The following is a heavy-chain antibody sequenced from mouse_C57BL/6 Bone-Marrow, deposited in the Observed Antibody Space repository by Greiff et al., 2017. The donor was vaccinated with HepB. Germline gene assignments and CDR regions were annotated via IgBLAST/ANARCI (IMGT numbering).Heavy chain of an antibody. V-gene: IGHV1-81*01. Sequence: QVQLQQSGPELVKPGASVKISCKASGYTFTSYGISWVKQRTGQGLEWIGEIYPRSGNTYYNEKFKGKATLTADKSSSTAYMELRSLTSEDSAVYFCARYYYGSSWFAYWGQGTLVTVSA. CDR1: GYTFTSYG. D-gene: IGHD1-1*01. CDR3: ARYYYGSSWFAY. J-gene: IGHJ3*01. CDR2: IYPRSGNT.